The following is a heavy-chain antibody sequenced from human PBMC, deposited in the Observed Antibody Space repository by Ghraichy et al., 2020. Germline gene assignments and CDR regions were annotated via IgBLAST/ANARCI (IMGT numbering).Heavy chain of an antibody. D-gene: IGHD2-2*01. CDR1: GFTFSSYS. CDR3: AREYRVGWFAP. J-gene: IGHJ5*02. CDR2: ISGSSSTI. Sequence: LSLTCAASGFTFSSYSMNWVRQAPGKGLEWVSHISGSSSTIYYADSVEGRVTISRDNAKNSLYLQMNSLRAEDTAVYYCAREYRVGWFAPSAQGTLVLVSS. V-gene: IGHV3-48*01.